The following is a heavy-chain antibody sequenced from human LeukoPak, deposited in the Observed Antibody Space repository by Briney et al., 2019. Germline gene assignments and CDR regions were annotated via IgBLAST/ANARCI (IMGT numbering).Heavy chain of an antibody. V-gene: IGHV3-30-3*01. CDR2: ISYDGSNK. Sequence: GGSLRLSCAASGFTFSSYAMHWVRQAPGKGLEWVAVISYDGSNKYYADSVKGRFTISRDNSKNTLYLRMNSLRAEDTAVYYCARGVGDSCSGGSCSPPHYWGQGTLVTVSS. CDR1: GFTFSSYA. CDR3: ARGVGDSCSGGSCSPPHY. J-gene: IGHJ4*02. D-gene: IGHD2-15*01.